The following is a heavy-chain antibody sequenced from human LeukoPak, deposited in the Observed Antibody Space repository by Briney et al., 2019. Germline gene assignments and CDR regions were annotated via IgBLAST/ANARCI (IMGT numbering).Heavy chain of an antibody. CDR3: ARGWASEAFDY. J-gene: IGHJ4*02. D-gene: IGHD3-16*01. V-gene: IGHV3-21*01. Sequence: GGSLRLSCVGTGFTFRTYGMTWVRQAPGRGLEWVSSISSSSSYIYYADSVKGRFTISRDYAKNSLYLQMDSLRAEDTAVYYCARGWASEAFDYWGQGTLVTVSS. CDR2: ISSSSSYI. CDR1: GFTFRTYG.